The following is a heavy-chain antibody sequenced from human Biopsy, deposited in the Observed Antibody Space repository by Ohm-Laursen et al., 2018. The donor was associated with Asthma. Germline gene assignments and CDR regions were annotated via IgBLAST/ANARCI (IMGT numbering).Heavy chain of an antibody. CDR2: INPGNGNT. D-gene: IGHD5-12*01. CDR1: AYTITSNA. J-gene: IGHJ6*02. Sequence: ASVKVSCKASAYTITSNAMHWVRQAPGQRLEWMGWINPGNGNTKYSQKFQGRVTITRDTSASTAYMELSSLRSEDTAVYYCARGYSGSDRIVYYYSGLEVWGQRTTVTVSS. CDR3: ARGYSGSDRIVYYYSGLEV. V-gene: IGHV1-3*01.